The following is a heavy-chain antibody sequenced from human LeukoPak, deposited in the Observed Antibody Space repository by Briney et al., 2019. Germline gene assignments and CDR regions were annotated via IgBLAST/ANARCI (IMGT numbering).Heavy chain of an antibody. V-gene: IGHV1-18*01. D-gene: IGHD3-9*01. CDR2: ISAYNVNT. CDR3: ARGLRSSYYDILTGFLPVDYMDV. CDR1: GYTFTTYG. Sequence: ASVKVSCKASGYTFTTYGIGWVRQAPGQGLEWMGWISAYNVNTKYAQKFQGTVTMTTDTSTRTAYMELRSPRSDDTAVYYCARGLRSSYYDILTGFLPVDYMDVWGKGTTVTVSS. J-gene: IGHJ6*03.